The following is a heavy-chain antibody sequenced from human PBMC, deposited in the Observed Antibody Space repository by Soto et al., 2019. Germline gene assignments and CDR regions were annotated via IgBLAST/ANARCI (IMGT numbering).Heavy chain of an antibody. J-gene: IGHJ6*02. CDR2: ISSSSSYI. CDR1: GFTFSSYS. D-gene: IGHD6-13*01. Sequence: KTGGSLRLSCAASGFTFSSYSMNWVRQAPGKGLEWVSSISSSSSYIYYADSVKGRFTISRDNAKNSLYLQMNSLRAEDTAVYYCARDHALVPGDYYYYYGMDVWGQGTTVTVSS. CDR3: ARDHALVPGDYYYYYGMDV. V-gene: IGHV3-21*01.